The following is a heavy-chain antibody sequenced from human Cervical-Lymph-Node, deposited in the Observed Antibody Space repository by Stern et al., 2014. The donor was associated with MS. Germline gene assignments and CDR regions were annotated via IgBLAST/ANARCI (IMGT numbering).Heavy chain of an antibody. CDR2: ISGHSVSI. V-gene: IGHV3-9*01. J-gene: IGHJ5*02. CDR3: VKDLGPRGDSYGALDL. Sequence: QLVESGGGLVQPGRSLRISCAASGFTFDDYDMYWVRQVPGKGLEYVSHISGHSVSIDYADSVKGRFTISRDNARNSLFLQMNRLRFEDTALYYCVKDLGPRGDSYGALDLWGQGTLVTVSS. CDR1: GFTFDDYD. D-gene: IGHD4-17*01.